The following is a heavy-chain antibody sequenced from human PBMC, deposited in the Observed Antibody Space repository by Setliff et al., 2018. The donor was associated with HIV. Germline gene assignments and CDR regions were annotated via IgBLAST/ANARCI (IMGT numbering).Heavy chain of an antibody. CDR2: INAGNGNT. Sequence: GASVKVSCKASGYTFTTYAIHWVRQAPGQRLEFMGWINAGNGNTKYSQRFQGRVTITRDTSASTAYLELSSLRSEDTAVYYCARDRGRGMAPSGILDYYYMDVWGKGTTVTAP. J-gene: IGHJ6*03. CDR1: GYTFTTYA. CDR3: ARDRGRGMAPSGILDYYYMDV. D-gene: IGHD6-13*01. V-gene: IGHV1-3*01.